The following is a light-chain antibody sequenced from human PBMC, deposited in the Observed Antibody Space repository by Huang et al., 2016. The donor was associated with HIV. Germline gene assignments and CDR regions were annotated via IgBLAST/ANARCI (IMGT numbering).Light chain of an antibody. CDR2: WAS. CDR1: QSVLSGNNKNY. CDR3: QQYFNPPVT. J-gene: IGKJ3*01. Sequence: DIVMTQSPDSLAVSLGERATINCKSSQSVLSGNNKNYLAWFQQKLGQPPKLLIYWASTRESGVPDRVSGSGSRTDFTLTINNLQPEDVAVYYCQQYFNPPVTFGPGTKVHVK. V-gene: IGKV4-1*01.